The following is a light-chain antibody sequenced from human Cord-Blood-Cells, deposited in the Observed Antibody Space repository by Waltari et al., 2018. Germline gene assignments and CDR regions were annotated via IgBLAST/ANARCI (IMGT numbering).Light chain of an antibody. Sequence: QSALTQPASVSGSPGQSLTIPCTGTSSAVGGYNYVSWYHQHPGKAPKLMIYDASHRPSGVSNRFSGSKSGNTASLTISGLQAEDEADYYCSSYTSSSTVVFGGGTKLTVL. CDR2: DAS. CDR3: SSYTSSSTVV. CDR1: SSAVGGYNY. V-gene: IGLV2-14*01. J-gene: IGLJ2*01.